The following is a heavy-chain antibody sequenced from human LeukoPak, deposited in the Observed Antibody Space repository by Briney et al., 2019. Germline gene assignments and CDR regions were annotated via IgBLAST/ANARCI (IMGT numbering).Heavy chain of an antibody. Sequence: SSETLSLTCTVSGGSISSSSYYWGWIRQPPGKGLEWIGEINHSGSTNYNPSLKSRVTISVDTSKNQFSLKLSSVTAADTAVYYCARRQGSGWVLPYYYMDVWGKGTTVTISS. J-gene: IGHJ6*03. CDR3: ARRQGSGWVLPYYYMDV. CDR2: INHSGST. V-gene: IGHV4-39*07. D-gene: IGHD6-19*01. CDR1: GGSISSSSYY.